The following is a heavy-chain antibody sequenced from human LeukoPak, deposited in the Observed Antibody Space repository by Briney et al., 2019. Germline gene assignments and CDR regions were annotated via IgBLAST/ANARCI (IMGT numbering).Heavy chain of an antibody. J-gene: IGHJ4*02. CDR1: GFTFSSYA. CDR2: ISYDGSNK. D-gene: IGHD3-22*01. CDR3: ARELGDSSGYYPFGY. Sequence: GGSLRFSCAASGFTFSSYAMHWVRQAPGKGLEWVAVISYDGSNKYYADSVKGRFTISRDNSKNTLYLQMNSLRAEDTAVYYCARELGDSSGYYPFGYWGQGTLVTVSS. V-gene: IGHV3-30*04.